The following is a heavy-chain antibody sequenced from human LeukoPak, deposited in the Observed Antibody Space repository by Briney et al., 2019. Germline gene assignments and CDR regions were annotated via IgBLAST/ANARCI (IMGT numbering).Heavy chain of an antibody. V-gene: IGHV1-8*01. CDR1: GYTFTSYD. CDR3: ARAYSSSWALSAYYYYYGMDV. D-gene: IGHD6-13*01. J-gene: IGHJ6*02. CDR2: MNPNSGNT. Sequence: ASVKVSCKASGYTFTSYDINWVRQATGQGLEWMGWMNPNSGNTGYAQKFQGRVTMTRNTSISTAYMELSSLRSEDTAVYHCARAYSSSWALSAYYYYYGMDVWGQGTTVTVSS.